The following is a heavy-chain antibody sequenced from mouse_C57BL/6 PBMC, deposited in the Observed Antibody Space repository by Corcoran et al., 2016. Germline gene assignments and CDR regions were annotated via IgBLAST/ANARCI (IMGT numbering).Heavy chain of an antibody. Sequence: QVQLQQSGPELVKPGASVKISCKASGYSFTSYYIHWVKQRPGQGLEWIGWIYPGSGNTKYNEKFKGKATLTADTSSSTAYMQLSSLTSEDSAVYYCAGYDYHDYFDYWGQGTTLTVSS. V-gene: IGHV1-66*01. CDR1: GYSFTSYY. CDR2: IYPGSGNT. J-gene: IGHJ2*01. D-gene: IGHD2-4*01. CDR3: AGYDYHDYFDY.